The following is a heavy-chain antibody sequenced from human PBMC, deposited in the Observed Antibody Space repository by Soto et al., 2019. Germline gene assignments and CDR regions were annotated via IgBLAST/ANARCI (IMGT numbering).Heavy chain of an antibody. D-gene: IGHD6-13*01. J-gene: IGHJ5*02. V-gene: IGHV1-18*04. CDR1: GYTFTSYG. CDR2: ISAYNGNT. CDR3: AKEGSEAPAEKGGWFDP. Sequence: ASVKVSCKASGYTFTSYGISWVRQAPGQGLEWMGWISAYNGNTNYAQKLQGRVTMTTDTSTSTAYMELRSLRSDDTAVYYCAKEGSEAPAEKGGWFDPWGQGTLVTVSS.